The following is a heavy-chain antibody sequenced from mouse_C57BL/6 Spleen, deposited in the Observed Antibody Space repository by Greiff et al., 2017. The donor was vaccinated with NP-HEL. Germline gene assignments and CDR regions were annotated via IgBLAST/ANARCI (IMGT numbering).Heavy chain of an antibody. D-gene: IGHD1-1*01. CDR1: GFTFSDYG. V-gene: IGHV5-17*01. J-gene: IGHJ1*03. CDR2: ISSGSSTI. CDR3: ARHEYYGSRGLDWYFDV. Sequence: EVNVVESGGGLVKPGGSLKLSCAASGFTFSDYGMHWVRQAPEKGLEWVAYISSGSSTIYYADTVKGRFTISRDNAKNTLFLQMTSLRSEDTAMYYCARHEYYGSRGLDWYFDVWGTGTTVTVSS.